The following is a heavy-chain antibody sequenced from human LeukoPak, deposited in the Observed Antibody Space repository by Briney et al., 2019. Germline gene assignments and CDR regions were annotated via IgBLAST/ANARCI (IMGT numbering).Heavy chain of an antibody. V-gene: IGHV4-39*07. Sequence: SETLSLTCTVSGGSISSSSYYWSWIRQPPGKGLEWIGEINHSGSTNYNPSLKSRVTISVDTSKNQFSLKLSSVTAADTAVYYCARGLKAMVRARGWLDPWGQGTLVTVSS. CDR3: ARGLKAMVRARGWLDP. CDR1: GGSISSSSYY. J-gene: IGHJ5*02. CDR2: INHSGST. D-gene: IGHD3-10*01.